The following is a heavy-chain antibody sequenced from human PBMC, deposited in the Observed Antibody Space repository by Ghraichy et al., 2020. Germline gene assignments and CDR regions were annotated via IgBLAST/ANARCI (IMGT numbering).Heavy chain of an antibody. Sequence: ASVKVSCKASGYTFTGYYMHWVRQAPGQGLEWIGWINPNSGGTNYAQKFQGWVTMTRDTSISTAYMELSRLRSDDTAVYYCARSDLVVIGAFDIWGQGTMVTVSS. D-gene: IGHD3-22*01. CDR3: ARSDLVVIGAFDI. CDR2: INPNSGGT. V-gene: IGHV1-2*04. CDR1: GYTFTGYY. J-gene: IGHJ3*02.